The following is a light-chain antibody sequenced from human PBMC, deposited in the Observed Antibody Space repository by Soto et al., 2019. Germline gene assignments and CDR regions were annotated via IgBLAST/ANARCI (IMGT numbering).Light chain of an antibody. CDR2: DAA. V-gene: IGKV1-5*01. J-gene: IGKJ1*01. Sequence: DIQMTQSPSTLSASVGDTVTVTCRASQSVSGWLAWYQQKPGEAPKLLIYDAAALPRGVPSRFRGSGSGTKFPLTIASLQPDDFATYYCQQYETFSGTFGPGTKVDIK. CDR1: QSVSGW. CDR3: QQYETFSGT.